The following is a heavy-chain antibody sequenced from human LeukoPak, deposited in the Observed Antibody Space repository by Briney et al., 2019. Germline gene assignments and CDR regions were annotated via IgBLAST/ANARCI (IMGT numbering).Heavy chain of an antibody. J-gene: IGHJ4*02. D-gene: IGHD1-26*01. CDR1: GDTFSTNV. CDR3: ARGGGTYASTGFFAGTYDY. Sequence: GASVKVSCKASGDTFSTNVISWVRQAPGQGLEWMGGLIPLFGTAHYAQKLQGRVTITTDESTSTAYMVLSRLRSDDTAVYYCARGGGTYASTGFFAGTYDYWGQGTLVSVSS. CDR2: LIPLFGTA. V-gene: IGHV1-69*05.